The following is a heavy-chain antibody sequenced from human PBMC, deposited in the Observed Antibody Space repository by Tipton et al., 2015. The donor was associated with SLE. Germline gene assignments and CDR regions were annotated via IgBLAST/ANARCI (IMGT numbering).Heavy chain of an antibody. CDR1: GFTFSDYY. CDR2: ISSSGSTI. CDR3: ARVLGSYYGMDV. J-gene: IGHJ6*02. Sequence: SLRLSCAASGFTFSDYYMTWIRQAPGKGLEWVSYISSSGSTIYYADSVKGRFTISRDNSRNTLYLQMNSLRAEDTAVYHCARVLGSYYGMDVWGQGTTVTVSS. V-gene: IGHV3-11*04.